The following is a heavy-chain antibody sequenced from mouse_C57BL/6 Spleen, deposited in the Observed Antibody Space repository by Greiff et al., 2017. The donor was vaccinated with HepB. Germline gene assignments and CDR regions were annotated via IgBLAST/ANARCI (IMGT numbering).Heavy chain of an antibody. J-gene: IGHJ4*01. Sequence: VQLQQSGPELVKPGASVKMSCKASGYTFTDYNMHWVKQSHGKSLEWIGYINPNNGGTSYNQKFKGKATLTVNKSSSTAYMELRSLTSEDSAVYYCARPTVVATDAMDYWGQGTSVTVSS. CDR1: GYTFTDYN. CDR2: INPNNGGT. CDR3: ARPTVVATDAMDY. V-gene: IGHV1-22*01. D-gene: IGHD1-1*01.